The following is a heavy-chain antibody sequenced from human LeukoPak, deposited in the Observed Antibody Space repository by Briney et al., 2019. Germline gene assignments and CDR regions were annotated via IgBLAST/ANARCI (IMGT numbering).Heavy chain of an antibody. V-gene: IGHV3-7*03. J-gene: IGHJ4*02. CDR3: ARDNGWSADF. Sequence: PGGSLRLSCAASGFTFSRHWMYWVRQAPGKGLEWVANIKQVGSAKPYVDSVKGRFTISRDNAKNSLFLQMNSLRAEDTAVYYCARDNGWSADFWGQGTLVTVSS. CDR1: GFTFSRHW. CDR2: IKQVGSAK. D-gene: IGHD2-15*01.